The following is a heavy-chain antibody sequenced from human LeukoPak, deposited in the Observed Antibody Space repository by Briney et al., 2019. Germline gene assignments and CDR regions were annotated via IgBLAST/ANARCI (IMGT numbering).Heavy chain of an antibody. V-gene: IGHV4-4*02. D-gene: IGHD6-19*01. CDR1: GASISSIIW. J-gene: IGHJ4*02. Sequence: SETLSLTCAVSGASISSIIWWTWVRQPPGKGLEWIGEIYHSGSTNYNPSLKSRVTISGDNSKNQFSLQLSSVTAADTAVYYCARPIAGSSVWRSFDYWGQGTLVTVSS. CDR3: ARPIAGSSVWRSFDY. CDR2: IYHSGST.